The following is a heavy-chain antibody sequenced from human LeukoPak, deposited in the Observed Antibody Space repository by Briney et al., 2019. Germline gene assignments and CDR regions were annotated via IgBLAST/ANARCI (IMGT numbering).Heavy chain of an antibody. J-gene: IGHJ4*02. CDR3: ARGTHYDILTGYYSEYYFDY. CDR2: ISYDGSNK. D-gene: IGHD3-9*01. CDR1: GFTFSSYG. Sequence: GGSLRLSCAASGFTFSSYGMHWVRQAPGKGLEWVAVISYDGSNKYYADSVKGRFTISRDNSKNTLYLQMNSLRAEDTAVYYCARGTHYDILTGYYSEYYFDYWGQGTLVTVSS. V-gene: IGHV3-30*03.